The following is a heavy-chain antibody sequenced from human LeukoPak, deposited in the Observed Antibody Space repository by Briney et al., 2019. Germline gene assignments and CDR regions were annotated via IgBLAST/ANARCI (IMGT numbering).Heavy chain of an antibody. V-gene: IGHV4-4*07. Sequence: SETLSLTCTVSGGSISSYYWTWIRQSAGKGLEWIGRINTSGSTNYNPSLRSRVTMSVNTSKSQFSLNLTSVTAADTAVYSCAREGGDPRWLDPWGQGTLVTVSS. CDR3: AREGGDPRWLDP. J-gene: IGHJ5*02. CDR2: INTSGST. CDR1: GGSISSYY. D-gene: IGHD6-25*01.